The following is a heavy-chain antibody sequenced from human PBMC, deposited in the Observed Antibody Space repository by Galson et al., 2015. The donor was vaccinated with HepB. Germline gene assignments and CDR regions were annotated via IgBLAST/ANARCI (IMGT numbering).Heavy chain of an antibody. CDR2: ISSRNTYI. J-gene: IGHJ5*01. Sequence: SLRLSCAASGFTFSSYSVNWVRQAPGKGLEWVSSISSRNTYIHYADSVKGRFAISRDNAKNSLYLQMNSLSVEDTAVYYCASPKSPSQWELLDWFDSWGQGTLVTVSS. D-gene: IGHD1-26*01. CDR1: GFTFSSYS. CDR3: ASPKSPSQWELLDWFDS. V-gene: IGHV3-21*01.